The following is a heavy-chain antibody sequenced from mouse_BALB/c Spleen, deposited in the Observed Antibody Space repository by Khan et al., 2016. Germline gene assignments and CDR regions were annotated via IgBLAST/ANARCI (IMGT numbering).Heavy chain of an antibody. Sequence: EVELVESGGDLVQPGGSRKLSCAASGFTFSSFGMHWVRQAPEKGLEWVAYINSGSGTIYYADTVKGRFTISRDNPKNTLFLQMTSLRSEDTAIYYCARSRSTVDFWGQGTTLTVSS. D-gene: IGHD1-1*01. CDR3: ARSRSTVDF. CDR1: GFTFSSFG. V-gene: IGHV5-17*02. J-gene: IGHJ2*01. CDR2: INSGSGTI.